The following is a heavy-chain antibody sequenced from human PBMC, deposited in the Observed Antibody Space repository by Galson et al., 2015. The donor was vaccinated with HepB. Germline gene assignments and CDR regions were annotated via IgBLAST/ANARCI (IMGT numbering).Heavy chain of an antibody. CDR2: INAGNGDT. V-gene: IGHV1-3*01. CDR1: GYTFTNYD. J-gene: IGHJ4*02. CDR3: ARIACTGTSCYFYYFDY. Sequence: SVKVSCKASGYTFTNYDIHWVRQAPGQRLEWMALINAGNGDTKYSQRFQARVTVTRDTSASTSYMELSGLTSEDTALYYCARIACTGTSCYFYYFDYWGQGTQVTVSS. D-gene: IGHD2-2*01.